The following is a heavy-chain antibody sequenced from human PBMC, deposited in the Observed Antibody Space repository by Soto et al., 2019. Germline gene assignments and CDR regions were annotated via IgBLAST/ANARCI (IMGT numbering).Heavy chain of an antibody. Sequence: SETLSLTCTVSGGSISSSSYCWGWIRQPPGKGLEWIGSIYYSGSTYYNPSLKSRVTISVDTSKNQFSLKLSSVTAADTALYYCAGVNICAGVITSYYYYMDVWGKGTTVTVSS. D-gene: IGHD3-10*01. J-gene: IGHJ6*03. V-gene: IGHV4-39*01. CDR3: AGVNICAGVITSYYYYMDV. CDR1: GGSISSSSYC. CDR2: IYYSGST.